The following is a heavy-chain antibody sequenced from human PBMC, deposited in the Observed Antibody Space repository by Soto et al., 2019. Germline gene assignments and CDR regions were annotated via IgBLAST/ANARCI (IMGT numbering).Heavy chain of an antibody. Sequence: QVQLVESGGGVVQPGRSLRLSCAASGFTFKNYSMHWVRQAPGKGLEWVAVISHDGSNQKYADSVKGRFTTSRDNFKNTLELQMNSLRAEDTALYYCARGGVDQLPHGEFDHWGQGTLVTVSS. V-gene: IGHV3-30-3*01. CDR1: GFTFKNYS. CDR2: ISHDGSNQ. D-gene: IGHD2-2*01. J-gene: IGHJ4*02. CDR3: ARGGVDQLPHGEFDH.